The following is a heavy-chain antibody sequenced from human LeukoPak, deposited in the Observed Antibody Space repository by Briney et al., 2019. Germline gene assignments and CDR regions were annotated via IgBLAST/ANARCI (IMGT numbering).Heavy chain of an antibody. V-gene: IGHV4-59*01. CDR3: ASDDILTGYRF. J-gene: IGHJ4*02. Sequence: SETLSLTCTVSGGSISSYYWSWIRQPPGKGLEWIGYIYYSGSTNYNPSLKSRVTISVDTSKNQFSLKLRSVAAADTAVYYCASDDILTGYRFWGQGTLVTVSS. D-gene: IGHD3-9*01. CDR2: IYYSGST. CDR1: GGSISSYY.